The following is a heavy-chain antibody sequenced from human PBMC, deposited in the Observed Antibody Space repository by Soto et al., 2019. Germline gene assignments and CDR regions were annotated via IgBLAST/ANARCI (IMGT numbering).Heavy chain of an antibody. Sequence: SETLSLTCAVSGGSITSGDYYWSWIRQPPGKGLEWVGYIFRSGSTYYNPSLESRVTISIDTSKNQFSLRLSSVTAADTAVYYCARDSGTIYNSDWHHFQYWGPGTLVTVSS. CDR2: IFRSGST. V-gene: IGHV4-30-4*01. J-gene: IGHJ1*01. CDR1: GGSITSGDYY. D-gene: IGHD1-1*01. CDR3: ARDSGTIYNSDWHHFQY.